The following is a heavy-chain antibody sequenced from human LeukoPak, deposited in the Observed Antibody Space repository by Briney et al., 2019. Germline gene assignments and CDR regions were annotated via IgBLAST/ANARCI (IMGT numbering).Heavy chain of an antibody. CDR2: IYPGDSDT. D-gene: IGHD3-10*01. Sequence: GESLKISCKGSGYSITSYWIGWVRQMPGKGLERMGIIYPGDSDTRYSPSFQGQVTISADKSISTAYLQWSSLKASDTAMYYCARHIGYYYGSGSYQTNWFDPWGQGTLVTVSS. CDR1: GYSITSYW. J-gene: IGHJ5*02. CDR3: ARHIGYYYGSGSYQTNWFDP. V-gene: IGHV5-51*01.